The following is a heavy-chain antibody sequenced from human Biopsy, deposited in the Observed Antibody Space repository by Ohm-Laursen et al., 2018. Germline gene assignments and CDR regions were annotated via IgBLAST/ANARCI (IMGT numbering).Heavy chain of an antibody. J-gene: IGHJ4*02. Sequence: PSETLSLTCTVSGGSFTGHYWSWIRQPPGKGLEWIGHISCTGYTSYNASLKSRVTISVDTSRNHFSLRLSSLTAADTAVYYCARGSNDFGGLYFPRWGQGTLVTVSS. CDR1: GGSFTGHY. V-gene: IGHV4-59*11. CDR2: ISCTGYT. D-gene: IGHD4-23*01. CDR3: ARGSNDFGGLYFPR.